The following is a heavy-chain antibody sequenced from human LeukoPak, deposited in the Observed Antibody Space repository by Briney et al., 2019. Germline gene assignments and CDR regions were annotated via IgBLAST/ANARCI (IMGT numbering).Heavy chain of an antibody. J-gene: IGHJ4*02. CDR3: ARGPYYYDSSGYYGTHFDY. V-gene: IGHV1-3*01. Sequence: ASVKVSCKASGYTFTSYAMHWVRQAPGQRLEWMGWINAGNGNTKYSQKFQGRVTITRDTSASTAYMELSSLRSEDTAVYYCARGPYYYDSSGYYGTHFDYWGQGTLVTVSS. CDR2: INAGNGNT. D-gene: IGHD3-22*01. CDR1: GYTFTSYA.